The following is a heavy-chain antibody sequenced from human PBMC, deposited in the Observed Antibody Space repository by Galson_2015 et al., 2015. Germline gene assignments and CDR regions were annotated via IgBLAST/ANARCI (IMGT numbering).Heavy chain of an antibody. J-gene: IGHJ6*02. D-gene: IGHD6-19*01. Sequence: SLRLSCAASGFTFSSYWMHWVRQAPGKGLVWVSRINNDGSSTNYADSVKGRFTISRDNSKNTLYLQMNSLRAEDTAVYYCARGCQSSGWSTFGMHGWGQGTTVLVS. CDR1: GFTFSSYW. CDR2: INNDGSST. CDR3: ARGCQSSGWSTFGMHG. V-gene: IGHV3-74*01.